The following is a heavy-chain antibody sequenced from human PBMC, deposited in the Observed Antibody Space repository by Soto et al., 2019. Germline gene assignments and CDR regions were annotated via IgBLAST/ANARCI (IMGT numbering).Heavy chain of an antibody. CDR1: GGSISSSSYY. CDR2: IYYSGST. J-gene: IGHJ4*02. V-gene: IGHV4-39*07. D-gene: IGHD3-10*01. Sequence: PSETLSLTCTVSGGSISSSSYYWGWIRQPPGKGLEWIGSIYYSGSTYYNPSLKSRVTISVDTSKNQFSLKLSSVTAADTAVYYCARGATYYYGSGRIYRYWGQGTLVTVSS. CDR3: ARGATYYYGSGRIYRY.